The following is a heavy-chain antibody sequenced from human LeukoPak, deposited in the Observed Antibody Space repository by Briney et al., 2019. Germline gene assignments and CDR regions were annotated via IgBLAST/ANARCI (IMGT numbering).Heavy chain of an antibody. CDR2: IYYSGST. V-gene: IGHV4-59*12. D-gene: IGHD3-3*01. Sequence: SETLSLTCTVSGDSISGFYWSWIRQPPGKGLEWIGYIYYSGSTNYNPSLKSRVTISVDTSKNQFSLKLSSVTAADTAVYYCARGDYDFWSGYEDAFDIWGQGTMVTVSS. CDR1: GDSISGFY. J-gene: IGHJ3*02. CDR3: ARGDYDFWSGYEDAFDI.